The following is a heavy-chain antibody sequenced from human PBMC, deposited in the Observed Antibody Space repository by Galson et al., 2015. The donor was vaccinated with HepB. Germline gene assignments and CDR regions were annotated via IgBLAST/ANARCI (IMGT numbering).Heavy chain of an antibody. D-gene: IGHD2-15*01. J-gene: IGHJ4*02. CDR2: IYWDDDK. Sequence: PALVKPTQTLTLTCTFSGFSLSTSGVGVGWIRQPPGKALEWLALIYWDDDKRYSPSLKSRLTITKDTSKNQVVLTMTNMDPVDTATYYCAHRRSCSGGSCYLGGFDYWGQGTLVTVSS. V-gene: IGHV2-5*02. CDR3: AHRRSCSGGSCYLGGFDY. CDR1: GFSLSTSGVG.